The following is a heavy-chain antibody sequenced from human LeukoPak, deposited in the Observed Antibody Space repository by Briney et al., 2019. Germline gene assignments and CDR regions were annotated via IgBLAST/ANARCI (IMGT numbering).Heavy chain of an antibody. CDR1: GYTFTTYG. V-gene: IGHV1-2*02. Sequence: ASVKVSCKASGYTFTTYGINWVRQAPGQGLEWMGWINPHSGGTNYAQKFQGRVTMTRDTSISTAYMELGRLRSDDTAVYYCARDVGEYCSSFNCYASNCWGQGTLITVSS. CDR2: INPHSGGT. D-gene: IGHD2-2*01. J-gene: IGHJ4*02. CDR3: ARDVGEYCSSFNCYASNC.